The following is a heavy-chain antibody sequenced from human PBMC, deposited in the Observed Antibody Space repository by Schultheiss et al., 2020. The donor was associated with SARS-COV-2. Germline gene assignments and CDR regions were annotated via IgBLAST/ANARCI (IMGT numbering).Heavy chain of an antibody. D-gene: IGHD2-15*01. CDR1: GFTFSSYW. CDR3: AKDRVGLDY. V-gene: IGHV3-23*01. Sequence: GESLKISCAASGFTFSSYWMHWVRQAPGKGLVWVSAMSDSGDSTYYADSLKGRFTISRDNSKNTLYLQMNSLRAEDTAVYYCAKDRVGLDYWGQGTLVTVSS. CDR2: MSDSGDST. J-gene: IGHJ4*02.